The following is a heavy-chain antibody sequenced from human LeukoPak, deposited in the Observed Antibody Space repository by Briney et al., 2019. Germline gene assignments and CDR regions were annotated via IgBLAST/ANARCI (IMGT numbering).Heavy chain of an antibody. Sequence: GGSLRLSCAASGFTFSSYGMHWVRQAPGKGLEWVAVIWYDGSNKHYADSVKGRFTISRDNSKNTLYLQMNSLRAEDTAVYYCAREAAELDSSSPDYWGQGTLVTVSS. CDR2: IWYDGSNK. CDR3: AREAAELDSSSPDY. J-gene: IGHJ4*02. D-gene: IGHD6-19*01. CDR1: GFTFSSYG. V-gene: IGHV3-33*01.